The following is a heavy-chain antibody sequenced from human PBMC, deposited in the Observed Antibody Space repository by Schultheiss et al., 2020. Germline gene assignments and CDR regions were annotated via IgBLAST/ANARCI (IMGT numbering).Heavy chain of an antibody. D-gene: IGHD3-22*01. Sequence: GGSLRLSCAASGFTFSSYGMHWVRQAPGKGLEWVAVISYDGSNKYYADSVKGRFTISRDNSKNTLYLQMNSLRAEDTAVYYCAKDRWVYDSSGYYYFDYWGQGTLVTVSS. CDR1: GFTFSSYG. CDR2: ISYDGSNK. V-gene: IGHV3-30*18. CDR3: AKDRWVYDSSGYYYFDY. J-gene: IGHJ4*02.